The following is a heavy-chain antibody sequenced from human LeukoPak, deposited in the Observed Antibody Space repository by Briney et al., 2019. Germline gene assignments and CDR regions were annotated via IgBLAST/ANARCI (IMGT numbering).Heavy chain of an antibody. J-gene: IGHJ4*02. CDR2: TYYRSKWYN. CDR3: ARGIVATITGRGRVDY. D-gene: IGHD5-12*01. V-gene: IGHV6-1*01. Sequence: SQTLSLTCAISGDSVSSNSAAWNWIRQSPSRGLEWLGRTYYRSKWYNDYAVSVKSRITINPDTSKNQFSLKLSSVTAADTAVYYCARGIVATITGRGRVDYWGQGTLVTVSS. CDR1: GDSVSSNSAA.